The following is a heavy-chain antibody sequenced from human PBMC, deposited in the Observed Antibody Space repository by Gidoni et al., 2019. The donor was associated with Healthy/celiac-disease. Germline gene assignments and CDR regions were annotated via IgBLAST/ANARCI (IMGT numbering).Heavy chain of an antibody. CDR2: IIPIFGTA. V-gene: IGHV1-69*01. CDR1: GGTFSSYA. CDR3: ARSALETMVRGVNPGYMDV. D-gene: IGHD3-10*01. J-gene: IGHJ6*03. Sequence: QVQLVQSGAEVKKPGSSVKFSCKASGGTFSSYAISWVRQAPGQGLEWMGGIIPIFGTANYAQKFQGRVTITADESTSTAYMELSSLRSEDTAVYYCARSALETMVRGVNPGYMDVWGKGTTVTVSS.